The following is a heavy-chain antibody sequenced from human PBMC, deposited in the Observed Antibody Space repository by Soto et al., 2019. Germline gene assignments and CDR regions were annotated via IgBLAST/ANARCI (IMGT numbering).Heavy chain of an antibody. D-gene: IGHD3-22*01. Sequence: SETLSLTCTVSGGSISSSSYYWGWIRQPPGKGLEWIGSIYYSGSTYYNPSLKSRVTISVDTSKNQFSLKLSSVTAADTAVYYCARLTYYYDSSGYQPARHWGQGTLVTVSS. CDR2: IYYSGST. CDR1: GGSISSSSYY. V-gene: IGHV4-39*01. CDR3: ARLTYYYDSSGYQPARH. J-gene: IGHJ4*02.